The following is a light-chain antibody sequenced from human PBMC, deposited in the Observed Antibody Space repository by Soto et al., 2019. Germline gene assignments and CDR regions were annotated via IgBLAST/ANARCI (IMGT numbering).Light chain of an antibody. Sequence: EIVMTQSPATLSVSPGERATLSCRASQSVRSNLAWYQQKPGQAPRLLIYGASTRAPGIPTRVSGSGSGTEFTLTISSLQSEDFALYYCQHYSVWPYTFGQGT. V-gene: IGKV3-15*01. CDR3: QHYSVWPYT. CDR1: QSVRSN. J-gene: IGKJ2*01. CDR2: GAS.